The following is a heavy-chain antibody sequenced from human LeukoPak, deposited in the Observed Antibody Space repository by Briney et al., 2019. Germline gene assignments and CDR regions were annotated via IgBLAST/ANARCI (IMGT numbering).Heavy chain of an antibody. CDR1: GFTFSSYA. CDR2: ISTGGGTT. Sequence: GGSLRLSCAASGFTFSSYAMSWVRQAPGKGLESVSSISTGGGTTYYADSVKGRFTISRDNSKSTLYLQMNSLRAEDTAVYYCAKSLYDSSGYYFFDYWGRGTLVSVSS. CDR3: AKSLYDSSGYYFFDY. V-gene: IGHV3-23*01. D-gene: IGHD3-22*01. J-gene: IGHJ4*02.